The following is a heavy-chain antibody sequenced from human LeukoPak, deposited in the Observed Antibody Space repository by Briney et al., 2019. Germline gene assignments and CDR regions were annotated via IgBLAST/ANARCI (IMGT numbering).Heavy chain of an antibody. CDR3: ARGEYDTLTGYIDH. CDR2: IWYEGSNK. D-gene: IGHD3-9*01. CDR1: EFTFSSYG. Sequence: ETGGSLRLSCAASEFTFSSYGMHWVRQAPGKGLEWVAVIWYEGSNKHYADSVRGRFTISRDNSKNILYLQMNSLRVEDTAVYFCARGEYDTLTGYIDHWGHGTLVTVSS. J-gene: IGHJ4*01. V-gene: IGHV3-33*08.